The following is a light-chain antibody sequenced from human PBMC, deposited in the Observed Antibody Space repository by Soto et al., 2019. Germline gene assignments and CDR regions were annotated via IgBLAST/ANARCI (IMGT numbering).Light chain of an antibody. J-gene: IGKJ1*01. CDR2: GAS. CDR3: QQYINWPL. CDR1: QSVRSN. Sequence: EIWMTQSPATLSVSPGERVTLSCRASQSVRSNLAWYQQKPGQAPRLLIYGASPRATGIPYRFSGSGSGTDFTLTIRSLQSEDFAVFYCQQYINWPLFGQGTKGEMK. V-gene: IGKV3-15*01.